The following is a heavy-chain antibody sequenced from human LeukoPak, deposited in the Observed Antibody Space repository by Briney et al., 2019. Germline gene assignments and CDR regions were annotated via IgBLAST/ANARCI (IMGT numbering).Heavy chain of an antibody. V-gene: IGHV1-69*13. CDR3: ARGVGYGDYALDY. D-gene: IGHD4-17*01. CDR2: IIPIFGTA. Sequence: ASVRVSCKASGGTFSSYAISWVRQAPGQGLEWMGGIIPIFGTANYAQKFQGRVTITADESTSTAYMELSSLRSEDTAVYYCARGVGYGDYALDYWGQGALVTVSS. J-gene: IGHJ4*02. CDR1: GGTFSSYA.